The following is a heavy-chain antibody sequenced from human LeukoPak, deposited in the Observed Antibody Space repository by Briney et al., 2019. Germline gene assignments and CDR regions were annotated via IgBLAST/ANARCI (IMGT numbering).Heavy chain of an antibody. Sequence: GGSLRLSCTFSGFTFSNYWMKWVRQAPGKGLGWVASINNDGSGKYSVDSVKDRVTISRDNAKNSLDLQINSLTVEDTAIYYCVRDDGDVWGKGTTVTVSS. CDR3: VRDDGDV. J-gene: IGHJ6*04. CDR1: GFTFSNYW. CDR2: INNDGSGK. V-gene: IGHV3-7*03.